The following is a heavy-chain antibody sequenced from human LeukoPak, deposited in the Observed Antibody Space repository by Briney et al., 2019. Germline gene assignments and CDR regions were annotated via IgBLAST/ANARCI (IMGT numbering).Heavy chain of an antibody. CDR1: GFTFTNNF. Sequence: GGSLRLSCAASGFTFTNNFMSWVRQVPGKGLEWVANIKQDGSEKFYVDSVKGRFTISRDNAKNSLYLQMNSLRAKDTAVYYCARDWGNSGSYFGLGVHWGQGTLVTVSS. CDR3: ARDWGNSGSYFGLGVH. CDR2: IKQDGSEK. V-gene: IGHV3-7*01. J-gene: IGHJ4*02. D-gene: IGHD1-26*01.